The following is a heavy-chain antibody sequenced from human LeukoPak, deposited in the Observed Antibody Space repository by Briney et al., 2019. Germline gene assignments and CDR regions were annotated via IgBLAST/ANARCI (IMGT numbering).Heavy chain of an antibody. J-gene: IGHJ6*03. D-gene: IGHD2-8*02. V-gene: IGHV3-21*01. CDR2: ISSSSSYI. Sequence: GGSLRLSCAASGFTFSSYSMNWVRQAPGKGLGWVSSISSSSSYIYYADSVKGRFTISRDNAKNSLYLQMNSLRAEDTAVYYCARVGGVRILGDPHYYYYMDVWGKGTTVTVSS. CDR3: ARVGGVRILGDPHYYYYMDV. CDR1: GFTFSSYS.